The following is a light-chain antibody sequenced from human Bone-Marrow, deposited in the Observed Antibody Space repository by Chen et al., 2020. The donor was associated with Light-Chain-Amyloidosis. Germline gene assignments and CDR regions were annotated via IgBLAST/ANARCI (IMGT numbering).Light chain of an antibody. V-gene: IGKV3-11*01. CDR2: DAS. CDR3: LVRTNWPLFP. J-gene: IGKJ2*01. Sequence: EIVLTQSPATLALSPGERAALSCRASQRISKFLALYQHNPDQAPRLLIYDASISATGIPARFSGIGSGTEFTLTIHTLEPAYFAVSFCLVRTNWPLFPFGQGTKLEI. CDR1: QRISKF.